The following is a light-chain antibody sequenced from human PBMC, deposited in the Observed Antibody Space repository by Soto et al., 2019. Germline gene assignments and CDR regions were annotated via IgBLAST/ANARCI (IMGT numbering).Light chain of an antibody. Sequence: QSALTQPASVSGSPGQSITISCTGTSSDIGGYDFVSWYQQHPAKAPRLIISEVTNRPSGVSNRFSGSKSGNTASLTISGLQVEDEADYFCSSFTSRDTLVFGGGTKVTVL. CDR2: EVT. CDR1: SSDIGGYDF. V-gene: IGLV2-14*01. CDR3: SSFTSRDTLV. J-gene: IGLJ3*02.